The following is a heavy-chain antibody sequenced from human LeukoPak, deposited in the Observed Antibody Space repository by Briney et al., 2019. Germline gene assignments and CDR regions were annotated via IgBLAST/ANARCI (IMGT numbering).Heavy chain of an antibody. CDR1: GFSFSSYW. J-gene: IGHJ3*02. D-gene: IGHD4-17*01. CDR3: AKATADYGDYDAFDI. V-gene: IGHV3-9*01. CDR2: ISWNSGSI. Sequence: PGGSLRLSCAASGFSFSSYWMHWVRQAPGKGLEWVSGISWNSGSIGYADSVKGRFTISRDNAKNSLYLQMNSLRAEDTALYYCAKATADYGDYDAFDIWGQGTMVTVSS.